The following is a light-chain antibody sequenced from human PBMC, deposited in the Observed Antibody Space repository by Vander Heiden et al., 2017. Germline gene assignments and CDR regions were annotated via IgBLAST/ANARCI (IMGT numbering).Light chain of an antibody. CDR2: DAS. Sequence: EIVLTQSPATLSLSPGERATLSCRASQSVSNYLAWYQHKPGQAPRLLIYDASNRAAGIPARFSGSGSGTDFTLTISSLEPEDFAVYYCQQRSNWPPEVTFGEGTKVEIK. V-gene: IGKV3-11*01. J-gene: IGKJ4*01. CDR1: QSVSNY. CDR3: QQRSNWPPEVT.